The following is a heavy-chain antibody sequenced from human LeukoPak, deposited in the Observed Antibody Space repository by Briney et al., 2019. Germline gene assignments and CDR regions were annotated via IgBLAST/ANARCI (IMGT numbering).Heavy chain of an antibody. V-gene: IGHV4-59*01. Sequence: ASETLSLTCTVSGGSISSYYWSWIRQPPGKGLEWIGYIYYSGSTNYNPSLKSRVTISVDTSKNQFSLKLTSVTAADTALYYCARDRISINALDMWGQGTMVTVSS. D-gene: IGHD1-14*01. CDR2: IYYSGST. CDR3: ARDRISINALDM. CDR1: GGSISSYY. J-gene: IGHJ3*02.